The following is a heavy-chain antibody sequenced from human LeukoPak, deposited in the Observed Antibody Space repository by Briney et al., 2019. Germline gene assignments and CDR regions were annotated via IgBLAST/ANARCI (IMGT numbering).Heavy chain of an antibody. CDR2: IIPILGTA. CDR3: ARDRSGFGELIPFDY. J-gene: IGHJ4*02. CDR1: GGTFSSYA. D-gene: IGHD3-10*01. Sequence: SVKVSCKASGGTFSSYAISWVRQAPGQGLEWMGRIIPILGTANYAQKFQGRVTITTDESTSTAYMELSSLRSEDTAVYYCARDRSGFGELIPFDYWGQGTLVTVSS. V-gene: IGHV1-69*11.